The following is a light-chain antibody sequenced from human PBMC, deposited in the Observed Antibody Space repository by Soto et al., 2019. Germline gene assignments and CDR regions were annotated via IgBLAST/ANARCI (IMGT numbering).Light chain of an antibody. V-gene: IGKV1-12*01. Sequence: DIHMTQSPSSVSASVGDSVIITCRASQDISSWVAWYQQKPGKAPKLLISAASSLESGVPRRFSGSGSGPDFTLIISSLQPEDFATSFCQQGDSFPFTFGGGTKVEIK. CDR1: QDISSW. J-gene: IGKJ4*01. CDR3: QQGDSFPFT. CDR2: AAS.